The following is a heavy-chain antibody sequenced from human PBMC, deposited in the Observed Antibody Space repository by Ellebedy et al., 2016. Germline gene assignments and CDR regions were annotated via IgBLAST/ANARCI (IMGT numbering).Heavy chain of an antibody. V-gene: IGHV3-23*01. CDR3: AKWNDDWKGFDV. J-gene: IGHJ3*01. Sequence: GGSLRLSCADSGFTFSNENMNWVRQAPGKGPECVSTITGSGDRTNYADSVKGRFTISRDSSKNTLYLDMDSLRAEDTAIYYCAKWNDDWKGFDVWGQGTMVTVSS. D-gene: IGHD1-1*01. CDR1: GFTFSNEN. CDR2: ITGSGDRT.